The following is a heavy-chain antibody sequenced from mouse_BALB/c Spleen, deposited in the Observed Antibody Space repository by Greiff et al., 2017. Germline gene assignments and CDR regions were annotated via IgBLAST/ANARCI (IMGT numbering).Heavy chain of an antibody. D-gene: IGHD4-1*01. Sequence: VMLVESGPGLVAPSQTLSITCTVSGFSFTGCGVNWVRQPPGKGLEWLGMRWGDGSTDYNSARNSRLSISTDNSKSQVFLKMNSLQTDDTARYYCARENWDGAWFADWGQGTLVTVSA. CDR1: GFSFTGCG. J-gene: IGHJ3*01. CDR2: RWGDGST. CDR3: ARENWDGAWFAD. V-gene: IGHV2-6-7*01.